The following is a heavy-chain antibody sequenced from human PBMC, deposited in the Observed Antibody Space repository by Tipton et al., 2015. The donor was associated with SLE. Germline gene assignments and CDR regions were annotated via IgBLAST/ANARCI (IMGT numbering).Heavy chain of an antibody. CDR3: AREEWNLPAYFDY. V-gene: IGHV3-74*01. J-gene: IGHJ4*02. CDR2: INSDETTT. D-gene: IGHD1-7*01. CDR1: RFSFDDYT. Sequence: GSLRLSCAASRFSFDDYTMHWVRQAPGKGLEWVARINSDETTTRYADSVKGRFTISRHNAKNTLFLQMTSLRAEDTAVYYCAREEWNLPAYFDYWGQGTLVTVSS.